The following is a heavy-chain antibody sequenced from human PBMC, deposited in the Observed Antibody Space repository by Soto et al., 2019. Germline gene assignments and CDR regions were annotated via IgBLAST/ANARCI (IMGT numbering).Heavy chain of an antibody. J-gene: IGHJ4*02. Sequence: GGSLRLSCAASGFTFSSYGMHWVRQAPGKGLEWVAVISYDGSNKYYADSVKGRFTISRDNSKNTLYLQMNSLRAEDTAVYYCAKDLRGWAARPPSGIGYWGQGTLVTVSS. CDR2: ISYDGSNK. CDR1: GFTFSSYG. CDR3: AKDLRGWAARPPSGIGY. V-gene: IGHV3-30*18. D-gene: IGHD6-6*01.